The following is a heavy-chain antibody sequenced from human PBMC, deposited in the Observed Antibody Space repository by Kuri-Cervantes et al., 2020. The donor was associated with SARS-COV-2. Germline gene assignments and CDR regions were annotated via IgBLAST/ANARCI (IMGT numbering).Heavy chain of an antibody. J-gene: IGHJ3*02. Sequence: LSLTCAASGFTFSSYAMSWVRQAPGKGLEWVSSISSSSSYIYYADSVKGRFTISRDNAKNSLYLQMNSLRAEDTAVYYCARGVVVPAANMGYDAFDIWGQGTMVTVSS. CDR3: ARGVVVPAANMGYDAFDI. CDR2: ISSSSSYI. V-gene: IGHV3-21*01. CDR1: GFTFSSYA. D-gene: IGHD2-2*01.